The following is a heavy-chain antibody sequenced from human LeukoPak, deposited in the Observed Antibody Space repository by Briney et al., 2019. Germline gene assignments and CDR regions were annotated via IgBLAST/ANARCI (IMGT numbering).Heavy chain of an antibody. CDR1: VGSITSAVYY. CDR2: ISYSGST. V-gene: IGHV4-31*11. CDR3: AGRRRYGGNLPGAFDI. J-gene: IGHJ3*02. Sequence: PSGTLSLTCAVSVGSITSAVYYWSWTRQHPGKGLGWIGFISYSGSTYYHPSLKSRVTISVATSKNQFSLKLSSVTAADTAVYYCAGRRRYGGNLPGAFDIWGQGKMVTVSS. D-gene: IGHD4-23*01.